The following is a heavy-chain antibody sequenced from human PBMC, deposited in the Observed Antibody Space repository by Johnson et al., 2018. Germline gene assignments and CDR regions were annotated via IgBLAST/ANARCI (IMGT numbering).Heavy chain of an antibody. CDR3: AKERINSGSYCQH. V-gene: IGHV3-30*18. Sequence: QVQLVQSGGGVVQPGRSLRLSCAASGFTFSSYGMHWVRQAPGKGLEWVAVISYDGSNKYYADSVKGRFTISRDNSKNTLYLQMNSLRAGDTAVYYGAKERINSGSYCQHWGQGTLVTVSS. J-gene: IGHJ1*01. D-gene: IGHD1-26*01. CDR2: ISYDGSNK. CDR1: GFTFSSYG.